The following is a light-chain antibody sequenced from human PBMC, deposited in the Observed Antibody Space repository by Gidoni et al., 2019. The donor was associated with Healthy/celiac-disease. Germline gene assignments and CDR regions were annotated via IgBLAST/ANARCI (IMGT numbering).Light chain of an antibody. CDR3: QQRGNWPPWT. CDR2: DAS. V-gene: IGKV3-11*01. CDR1: QRVSSY. Sequence: EIVLTQSPATLSLSPGERATLSCRASQRVSSYLAWYQQKPGQAPRLLTYDASSRATGIPARFSGSGSGTDFTLIISSLEPEDFAVYYCQQRGNWPPWTFGQGTKVEIK. J-gene: IGKJ1*01.